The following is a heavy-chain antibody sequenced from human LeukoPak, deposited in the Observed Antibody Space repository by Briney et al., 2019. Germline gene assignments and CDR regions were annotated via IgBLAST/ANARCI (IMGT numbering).Heavy chain of an antibody. Sequence: PGGSLRLSCTASGFTFGDYAMSWFRQAPGKGLEWVCFIRRKAYGGPTEYAESVKGRFTISRDDQKSIAYLQMNSLKKEDTAVYYCTIRTGARFDYWGKGTLVTVSS. D-gene: IGHD4-17*01. CDR2: IRRKAYGGPT. J-gene: IGHJ4*02. V-gene: IGHV3-49*03. CDR3: TIRTGARFDY. CDR1: GFTFGDYA.